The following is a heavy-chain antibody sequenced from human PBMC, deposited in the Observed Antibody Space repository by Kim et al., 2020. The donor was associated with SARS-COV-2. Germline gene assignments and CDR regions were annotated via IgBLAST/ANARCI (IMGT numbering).Heavy chain of an antibody. CDR2: IYPGDSDT. Sequence: GESLKISCKGSGYSFTSYWIGWVRQMPGKGLEWMGIIYPGDSDTRYSPSFQGQVTISADKSISTAYLQWSSLKASDTAMYYRARRGDYGDYGGLWYFDLWGRGTLVTVSS. D-gene: IGHD4-17*01. CDR3: ARRGDYGDYGGLWYFDL. CDR1: GYSFTSYW. J-gene: IGHJ2*01. V-gene: IGHV5-51*01.